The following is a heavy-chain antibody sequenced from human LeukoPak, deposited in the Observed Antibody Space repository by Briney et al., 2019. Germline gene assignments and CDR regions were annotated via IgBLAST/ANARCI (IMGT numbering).Heavy chain of an antibody. CDR1: GFIFNNYA. J-gene: IGHJ4*02. CDR2: INNNGGTT. CDR3: ARDRSSYCTSLLDY. V-gene: IGHV3-64*02. Sequence: GGSLRLSCAASGFIFNNYAMHWVRLAPGKGLEFVSTINNNGGTTYYADSVKGRFTISRDNSKNTLYLQMDSLRPDDTAVYYCARDRSSYCTSLLDYWGQGALVTVSS. D-gene: IGHD3-22*01.